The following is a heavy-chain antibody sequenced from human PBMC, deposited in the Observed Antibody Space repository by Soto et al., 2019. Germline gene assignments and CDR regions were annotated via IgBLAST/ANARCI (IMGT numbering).Heavy chain of an antibody. D-gene: IGHD3-10*02. CDR1: GFSFSTHG. J-gene: IGHJ5*02. Sequence: QVQLVESGGGVVRPGRSLRLSCAATGFSFSTHGMHWVRQAPGKGLEWVAVLVNDGSEEQYADSVKGRFTISRDNARNILYLQMNNLRAEDTALYYCARDDLYVGNGLDLWGQGTLVTVSS. CDR2: LVNDGSEE. V-gene: IGHV3-33*01. CDR3: ARDDLYVGNGLDL.